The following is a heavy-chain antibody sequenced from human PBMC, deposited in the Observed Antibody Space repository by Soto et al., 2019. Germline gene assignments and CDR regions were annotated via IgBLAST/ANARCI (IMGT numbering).Heavy chain of an antibody. CDR3: ARRGGGDNKPMDV. J-gene: IGHJ6*02. CDR2: VYHSGST. Sequence: QVQLQESGPGLVKPSGTLSLTCAVSGGSISSSNWWSWVRQPPGKGLEWIGEVYHSGSTNYNPSHKSRGTISVDKSKNQYSLKLSSVTAADTAVYYCARRGGGDNKPMDVWGQGTTVTVSS. V-gene: IGHV4-4*02. CDR1: GGSISSSNW. D-gene: IGHD3-16*01.